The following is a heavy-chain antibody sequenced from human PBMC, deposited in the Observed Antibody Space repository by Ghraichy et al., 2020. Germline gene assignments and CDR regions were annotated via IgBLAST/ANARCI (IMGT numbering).Heavy chain of an antibody. D-gene: IGHD3-9*01. CDR1: GFTFSSYS. CDR2: ISSSSSYI. Sequence: GESLNISCAASGFTFSSYSMNWVRQAPGKGLEWVSSISSSSSYIYYADSVKGRFTISRDNAKNSLYLQMNSLRAEDTAVYYCVTHPLRYFDWLSLGGLEDDAFDIWGQGTMVTVSS. CDR3: VTHPLRYFDWLSLGGLEDDAFDI. J-gene: IGHJ3*02. V-gene: IGHV3-21*01.